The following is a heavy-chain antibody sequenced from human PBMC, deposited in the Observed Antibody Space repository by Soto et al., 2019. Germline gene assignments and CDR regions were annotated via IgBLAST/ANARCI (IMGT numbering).Heavy chain of an antibody. D-gene: IGHD5-18*01. CDR3: ARWIQLWYAFDI. CDR2: IYYSGST. J-gene: IGHJ3*02. Sequence: PSETLSLTCTVSGGSISSGDYYWRWIRQPPGKGLEWIGYIYYSGSTNYNPSLKSRVTISVDTSKNQFSLKLSSVTAADTAVYYCARWIQLWYAFDIWGQGTMVTVSS. V-gene: IGHV4-61*08. CDR1: GGSISSGDYY.